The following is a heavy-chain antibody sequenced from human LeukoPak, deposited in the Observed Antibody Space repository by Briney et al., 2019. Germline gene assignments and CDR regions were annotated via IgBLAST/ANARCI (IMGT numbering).Heavy chain of an antibody. J-gene: IGHJ4*02. CDR1: GGSISSGGYY. CDR3: ARYTDSSGYFDF. V-gene: IGHV4-31*03. CDR2: IYYSGST. Sequence: PPETLSLTCTVSGGSISSGGYYWSWIRQHPGKGLEWIGYIYYSGSTYYNSSLKGRVTISVDTSKNQFSLKLSSVTAADTAVYYCARYTDSSGYFDFWGQGTLVTVSS. D-gene: IGHD3-22*01.